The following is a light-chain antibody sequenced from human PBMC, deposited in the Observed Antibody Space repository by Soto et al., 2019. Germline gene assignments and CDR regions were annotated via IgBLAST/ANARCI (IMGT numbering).Light chain of an antibody. CDR2: GAS. J-gene: IGKJ3*01. CDR3: QQYHNLPPFT. Sequence: DIQMTQSPSSLSASVGARVSITCQASQDIRNYLRWFQQKPGRAPKLLIYGASNLETGVPSRFRGSGYGTDFTFTISSLQPEDIATYYCQQYHNLPPFTFGPGTKVDIK. CDR1: QDIRNY. V-gene: IGKV1-33*01.